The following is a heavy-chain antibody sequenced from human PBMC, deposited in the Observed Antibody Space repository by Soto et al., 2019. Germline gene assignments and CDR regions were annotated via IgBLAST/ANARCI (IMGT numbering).Heavy chain of an antibody. J-gene: IGHJ6*02. Sequence: SETLSLTCTVSGGSISSGDYYWSWIRQPPGKGLEWIGYIYYSGSTYYNPSLKSRVTISVDTSKNQFSLKLSSVTAADTAVYYCARDRRVVVVPAAIEYYYYYYGMDVWGQGTTVPSP. V-gene: IGHV4-30-4*01. CDR2: IYYSGST. D-gene: IGHD2-2*02. CDR1: GGSISSGDYY. CDR3: ARDRRVVVVPAAIEYYYYYYGMDV.